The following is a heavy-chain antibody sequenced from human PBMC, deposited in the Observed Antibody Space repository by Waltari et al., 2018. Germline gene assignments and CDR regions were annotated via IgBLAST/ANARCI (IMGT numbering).Heavy chain of an antibody. CDR1: GASISSGGYS. Sequence: QLQLQESGSGLVKPSQTLSLTCAVSGASISSGGYSWNWIRQPPGKGLEWLGLMFPSGANYRSPSLRSRVSISVDKSKNQISLILNSVTAADTAVYYCARGDVAHFDFWGPGILVTVSS. V-gene: IGHV4-30-2*01. CDR2: MFPSGAN. J-gene: IGHJ4*02. CDR3: ARGDVAHFDF. D-gene: IGHD2-21*01.